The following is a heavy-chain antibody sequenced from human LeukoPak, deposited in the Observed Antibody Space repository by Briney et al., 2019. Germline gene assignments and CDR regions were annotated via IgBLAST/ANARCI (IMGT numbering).Heavy chain of an antibody. CDR3: ATTYCSSTSCYYYMDV. CDR1: GGSITNYY. CDR2: TYYSGST. D-gene: IGHD2-2*01. J-gene: IGHJ6*03. V-gene: IGHV4-59*01. Sequence: PSETLSLTCTVSGGSITNYYWSWIRQAPGKGVEWIGYTYYSGSTDYKPSLKSRVTISVDTSKNQFSLRLSSVTAADTAVYYCATTYCSSTSCYYYMDVWGKGTTVTVSS.